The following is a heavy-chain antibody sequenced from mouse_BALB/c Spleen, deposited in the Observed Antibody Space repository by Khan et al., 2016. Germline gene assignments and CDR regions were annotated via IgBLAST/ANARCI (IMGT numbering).Heavy chain of an antibody. J-gene: IGHJ4*01. D-gene: IGHD6-1*01. CDR2: IATYSGEP. CDR3: ERRRLHNLDEAMDY. CDR1: GYAFTNYG. Sequence: QIQLVQSGPELKKPGETVKISCRASGYAFTNYGIHWVRQAPGKGLKWMGWIATYSGEPTYADDFKGRFAFSLENSASTAYLPFNNLHNEDMATYFWERRRLHNLDEAMDYWGQGNTVTDAS. V-gene: IGHV9-1*02.